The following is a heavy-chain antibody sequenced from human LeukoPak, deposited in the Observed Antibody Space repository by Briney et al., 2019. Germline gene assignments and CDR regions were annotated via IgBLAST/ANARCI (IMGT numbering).Heavy chain of an antibody. J-gene: IGHJ4*02. CDR1: GGSFSGYY. V-gene: IGHV4-34*01. CDR2: INHSGST. D-gene: IGHD3-22*01. Sequence: SETLSLTCAVYGGSFSGYYWSWIRQPPGKGLEWIGEINHSGSTYYNPSLKSRVTISVDRSKNQFSLKLSSVTAADTAVYYCARGWYYYDSSGYDYWGQGTLVTVSS. CDR3: ARGWYYYDSSGYDY.